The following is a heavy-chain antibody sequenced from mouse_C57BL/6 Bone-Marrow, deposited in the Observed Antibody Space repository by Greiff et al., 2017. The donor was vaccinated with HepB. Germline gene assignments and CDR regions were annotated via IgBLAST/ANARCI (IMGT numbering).Heavy chain of an antibody. J-gene: IGHJ3*01. Sequence: QVQLQQPGAEFVKPGASVKLSCKASGYTFTSYWMQWVKQRPGQGLEWNGEIDPSDSYINYNQKFTGKATLTVDTSSSAAYMQLSSLTAEDSAVYYCARRASILSLFAYWGQGTLVTVSA. CDR2: IDPSDSYI. V-gene: IGHV1-50*01. CDR1: GYTFTSYW. D-gene: IGHD3-1*01. CDR3: ARRASILSLFAY.